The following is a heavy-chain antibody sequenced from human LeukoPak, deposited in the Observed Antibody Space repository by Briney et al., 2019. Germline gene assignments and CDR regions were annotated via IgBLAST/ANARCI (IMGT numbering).Heavy chain of an antibody. CDR2: IYTSGST. V-gene: IGHV4-61*02. J-gene: IGHJ4*02. CDR3: ARHLTYYDILTTDTTFDY. D-gene: IGHD3-9*01. CDR1: GGSISSGSYY. Sequence: SETLSLTCTVSGGSISSGSYYWSWIRQPAGKGLEWIGRIYTSGSTNYNPSLKSRVTISVDTSKNQFSLKLSSVTAADTAVYYCARHLTYYDILTTDTTFDYWGQGTLVTVSS.